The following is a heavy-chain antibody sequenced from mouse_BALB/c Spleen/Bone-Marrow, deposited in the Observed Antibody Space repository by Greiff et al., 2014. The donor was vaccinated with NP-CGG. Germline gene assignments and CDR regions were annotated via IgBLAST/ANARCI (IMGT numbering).Heavy chain of an antibody. CDR2: IYPGSGST. CDR3: TRSTATFAY. CDR1: GYTFTSYW. Sequence: LQQSGPELVRPGASVKLSCKASGYTFTSYWMHWVKQRPGQGLEWIGNIYPGSGSTNYDEKFKSKATLTVDTSSSTAYMQLSSLTSEDSAVYYCTRSTATFAYWGQGTLVTVSA. V-gene: IGHV1S22*01. D-gene: IGHD1-2*01. J-gene: IGHJ3*01.